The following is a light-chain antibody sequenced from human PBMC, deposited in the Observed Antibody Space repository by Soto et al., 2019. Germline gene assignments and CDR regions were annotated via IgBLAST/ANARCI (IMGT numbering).Light chain of an antibody. Sequence: QSVLTQPPSVSAAPGQKVTISCSGSSSKIGNNYVSWYQQLPGTAPKLLIYENNKRPSGIPVRFSGSNSGTSATLGITGLQTGDEADYYCGTWDSSLSAYVFGTGTKVTVL. CDR3: GTWDSSLSAYV. J-gene: IGLJ1*01. V-gene: IGLV1-51*02. CDR1: SSKIGNNY. CDR2: ENN.